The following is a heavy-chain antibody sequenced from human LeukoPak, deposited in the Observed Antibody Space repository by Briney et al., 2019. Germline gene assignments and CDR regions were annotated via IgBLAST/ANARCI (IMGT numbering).Heavy chain of an antibody. CDR3: ARATYYYDSSGSYVRYYFDY. V-gene: IGHV4-61*08. CDR1: GGSVSSGGYY. J-gene: IGHJ4*02. Sequence: KPSETLSLTCTVSGGSVSSGGYYWSWIRQPPGKGLEWIGYIYYSGSTTYNPSLKSRVTISVDTSKNQFSLKLSSVTAADAAVYYCARATYYYDSSGSYVRYYFDYWGQGTLVTVSS. D-gene: IGHD3-22*01. CDR2: IYYSGST.